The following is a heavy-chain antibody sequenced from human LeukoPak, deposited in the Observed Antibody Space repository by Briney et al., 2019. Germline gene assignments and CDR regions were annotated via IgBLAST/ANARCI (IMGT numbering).Heavy chain of an antibody. CDR2: INSVGSST. CDR3: ARDRYRSGWPVDY. V-gene: IGHV3-74*01. CDR1: GFSFSSFW. J-gene: IGHJ4*02. D-gene: IGHD6-19*01. Sequence: GGSLSLSCAAAGFSFSSFWMQWVRQAPGRGLVWVSRINSVGSSTSYADSVKGRFTISRDNAKNTLYLQMNSLRAEDTAVYYCARDRYRSGWPVDYWGQGTLVTVSS.